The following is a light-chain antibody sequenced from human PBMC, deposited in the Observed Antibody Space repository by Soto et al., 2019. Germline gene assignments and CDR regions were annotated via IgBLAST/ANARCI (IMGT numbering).Light chain of an antibody. CDR2: GAS. Sequence: EIVMTHSRATLSVSPGERATLSCRASQTISSKLAWYQQTPGQAPRLLIYGASARATGIPARFSGSGSGTEFTLTISSLQSEDFAVYYCQQYNDRPRTFGQGTKVDIK. J-gene: IGKJ1*01. CDR3: QQYNDRPRT. CDR1: QTISSK. V-gene: IGKV3-15*01.